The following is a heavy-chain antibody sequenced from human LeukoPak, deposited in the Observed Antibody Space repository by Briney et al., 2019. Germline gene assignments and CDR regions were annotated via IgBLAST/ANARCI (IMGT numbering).Heavy chain of an antibody. Sequence: PGGSLRLSCAVSGITLSNYGMSWVRQAPGKGLEWVADISDSGGSTNYADSVKGRFTISRDNPKNTLYLQMNSLRAEDTAVYSCAKRGVVIRVILVGYHKEAYYFDSWGRGALVTVSS. J-gene: IGHJ4*02. CDR1: GITLSNYG. V-gene: IGHV3-23*01. CDR2: ISDSGGST. CDR3: AKRGVVIRVILVGYHKEAYYFDS. D-gene: IGHD3-22*01.